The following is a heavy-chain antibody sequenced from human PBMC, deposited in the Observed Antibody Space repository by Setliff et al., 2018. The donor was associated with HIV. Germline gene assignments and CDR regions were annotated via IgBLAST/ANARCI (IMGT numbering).Heavy chain of an antibody. Sequence: KPGGSLRLSCAASGFTFSSYWMSWVRQAPGKGLVWLGHIKSETDGGTTDYAAPVKGRFTISRDDSKNTVYLQMNSLKTEDTAVYYCATAPGYYDSSPFDWWGPGTLVTVSS. CDR1: GFTFSSYW. J-gene: IGHJ4*02. CDR2: IKSETDGGTT. V-gene: IGHV3-15*01. D-gene: IGHD3-22*01. CDR3: ATAPGYYDSSPFDW.